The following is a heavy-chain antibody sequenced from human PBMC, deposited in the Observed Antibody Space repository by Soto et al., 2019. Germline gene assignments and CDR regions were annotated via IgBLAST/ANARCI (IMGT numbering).Heavy chain of an antibody. J-gene: IGHJ5*02. CDR3: ARDNSGYYWFDA. CDR2: VYSSGST. V-gene: IGHV4-31*11. CDR1: GGSIRSGGYH. D-gene: IGHD5-12*01. Sequence: SETLSLTCAVSGGSIRSGGYHLNWIRQLPGKGLEWIGFVYSSGSTSYNPSLKSRVTIAVDTSKNQFSLKLSSVTAADTAVYYCARDNSGYYWFDAWGQGTQVTAPQ.